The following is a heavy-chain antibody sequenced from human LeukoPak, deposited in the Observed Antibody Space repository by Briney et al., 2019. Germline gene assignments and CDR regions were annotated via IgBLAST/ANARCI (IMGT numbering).Heavy chain of an antibody. CDR3: AKVTIQLWFPSAFDI. Sequence: GSLRLSCVASGFTPSDHYTDWARQAPGKGLEWVAFIRYDGSNKYYADSVKGRFTISRDNSKNTLYLQMNSLRAEDTAVYYCAKVTIQLWFPSAFDIWGQGTMVTVSS. CDR2: IRYDGSNK. V-gene: IGHV3-30*02. D-gene: IGHD5-18*01. CDR1: GFTPSDHY. J-gene: IGHJ3*02.